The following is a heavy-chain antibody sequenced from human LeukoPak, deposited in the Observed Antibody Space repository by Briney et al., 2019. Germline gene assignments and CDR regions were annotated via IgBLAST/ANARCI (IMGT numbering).Heavy chain of an antibody. CDR3: ARYYDSSGYWSTPHFDY. J-gene: IGHJ4*02. Sequence: PSETLSLTCTVSGDSVSGISFYWSWIRQPPGKGLQYIGYIQYSGSTNYNPSLKSRVTISVDTSKNQFSLKLGSVTAADTAVYYCARYYDSSGYWSTPHFDYWGQGTLVTVSS. D-gene: IGHD3-22*01. CDR1: GDSVSGISFY. V-gene: IGHV4-61*01. CDR2: IQYSGST.